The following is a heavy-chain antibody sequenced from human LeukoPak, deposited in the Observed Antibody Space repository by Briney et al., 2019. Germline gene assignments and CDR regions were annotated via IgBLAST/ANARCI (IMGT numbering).Heavy chain of an antibody. V-gene: IGHV3-13*04. CDR2: IGSGGDT. D-gene: IGHD2-2*01. J-gene: IGHJ4*02. CDR3: ARGSSSVTLPGD. CDR1: GFTFSSYD. Sequence: GGSLRLSCAASGFTFSSYDMHWVRQATGKGLEWVSGIGSGGDTYYPGSVKGRFTISREDAKNSLYLQMNSLRVEDTAVYYCARGSSSVTLPGDWGQGTLVTVSS.